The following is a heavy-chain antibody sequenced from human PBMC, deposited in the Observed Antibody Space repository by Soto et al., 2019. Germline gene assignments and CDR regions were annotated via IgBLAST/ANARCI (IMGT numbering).Heavy chain of an antibody. Sequence: GASVKGSCKASGYTFTSYDIKWGRQATGQGLEWMGWMNPNSGNTGYAQKFQGRVTMTRNTSISTAYMELSSLRSEDTAVYYCARAGLHDAFDIWGQGTMVTVSS. CDR3: ARAGLHDAFDI. CDR2: MNPNSGNT. V-gene: IGHV1-8*01. J-gene: IGHJ3*02. CDR1: GYTFTSYD.